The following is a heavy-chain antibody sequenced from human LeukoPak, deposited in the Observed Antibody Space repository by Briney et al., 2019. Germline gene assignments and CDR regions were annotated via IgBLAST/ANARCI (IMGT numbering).Heavy chain of an antibody. CDR2: IGWNSGTI. Sequence: GGSLRLSCAASGFTFDDYAMHWVRQAPGKGLEWVSGIGWNSGTIAYADSVKGRLTISRDNAKNSLYLQMNSLRAEDMALYYCAKDLGSTYFTFAFDIWGQGTLVTVSS. D-gene: IGHD2-2*01. V-gene: IGHV3-9*03. J-gene: IGHJ3*02. CDR1: GFTFDDYA. CDR3: AKDLGSTYFTFAFDI.